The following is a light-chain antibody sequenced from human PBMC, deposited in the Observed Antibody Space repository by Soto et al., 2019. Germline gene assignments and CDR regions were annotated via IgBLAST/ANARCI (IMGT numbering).Light chain of an antibody. J-gene: IGLJ1*01. CDR1: SSDVGGYNS. CDR2: EVN. CDR3: SSYAGSSNV. Sequence: QSVLTQPPSASGSTGQSVDISCTGTSSDVGGYNSVSWYQQHPGKAPKHMIYEVNKRPSGVPDRFSDSKSGNTASLTVSGLQAEDEADYYCSSYAGSSNVFGTGTKVTVL. V-gene: IGLV2-8*01.